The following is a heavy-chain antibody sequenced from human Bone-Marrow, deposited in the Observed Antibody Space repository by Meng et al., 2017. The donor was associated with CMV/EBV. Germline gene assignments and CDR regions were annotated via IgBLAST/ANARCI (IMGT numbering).Heavy chain of an antibody. CDR3: ARDYYDSSGSSDY. D-gene: IGHD3-22*01. V-gene: IGHV1-18*01. J-gene: IGHJ4*02. CDR1: GFTFSSYW. CDR2: ISAYNGNT. Sequence: TCAASGFTFSSYWMSWVRQAPGKGLEWMGWISAYNGNTNYAQKLQGRVTMTTDTSTSTAYMELRSLRSDDTAVYYCARDYYDSSGSSDYWGQGTLVTVSS.